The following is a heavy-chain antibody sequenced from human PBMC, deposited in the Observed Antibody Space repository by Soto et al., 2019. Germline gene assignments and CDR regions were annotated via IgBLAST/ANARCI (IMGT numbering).Heavy chain of an antibody. CDR1: GGSVSRATYF. CDR3: ARGMYKSGWNLDL. Sequence: SETLSLPCPVSGGSVSRATYFWSWVRQPPGGGLEWIAYILHSGRSTYNPSLKSRVTISLSTSKTQFSLRLTSVTAADTAVYYCARGMYKSGWNLDLWGQGIVVT. V-gene: IGHV4-61*01. D-gene: IGHD6-19*01. J-gene: IGHJ5*02. CDR2: ILHSGRS.